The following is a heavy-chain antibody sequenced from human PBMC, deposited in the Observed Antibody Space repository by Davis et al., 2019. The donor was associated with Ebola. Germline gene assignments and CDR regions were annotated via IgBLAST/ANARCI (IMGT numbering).Heavy chain of an antibody. J-gene: IGHJ6*04. Sequence: GESLKISCAASGFSVSANYMIWVRQAPGKGLEWVSLIYAVGNTFFADSVKARFTISRDNSKNTIYLQMNSLRAEDTAVYYCARDPSGGSGWSMGYYGMDVWGKGTTVTVSS. V-gene: IGHV3-53*01. CDR3: ARDPSGGSGWSMGYYGMDV. CDR2: IYAVGNT. D-gene: IGHD6-19*01. CDR1: GFSVSANY.